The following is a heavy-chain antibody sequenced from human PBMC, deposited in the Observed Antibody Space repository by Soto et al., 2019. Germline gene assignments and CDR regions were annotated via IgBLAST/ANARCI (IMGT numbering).Heavy chain of an antibody. CDR1: GRSISSYF. D-gene: IGHD4-17*01. CDR2: IYYSGST. Sequence: SETQSRTCTVSGRSISSYFWRWIRQPPGKGLEWIGYIYYSGSTNYNPSLKSRVTISVDTSKNQFSLKLSSVTAADTAVYYCARGDYGGNSISREFDYWGQGTLVTAPQ. CDR3: ARGDYGGNSISREFDY. V-gene: IGHV4-59*01. J-gene: IGHJ4*02.